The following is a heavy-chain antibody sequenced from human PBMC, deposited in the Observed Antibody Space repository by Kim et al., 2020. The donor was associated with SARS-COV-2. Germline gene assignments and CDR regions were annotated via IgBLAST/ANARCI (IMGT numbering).Heavy chain of an antibody. CDR2: ISYDGSNK. V-gene: IGHV3-30-3*01. J-gene: IGHJ2*01. D-gene: IGHD3-10*01. CDR1: GFTFSSYA. CDR3: ARGPQSGGYLDL. Sequence: GGSLRLSCAASGFTFSSYAMHWVRQAPGKGLEWVAVISYDGSNKYYADSVKGRFTISRDNSKNTLYLQMNSLRAEDTAVYYCARGPQSGGYLDLWGRGTLVTVSS.